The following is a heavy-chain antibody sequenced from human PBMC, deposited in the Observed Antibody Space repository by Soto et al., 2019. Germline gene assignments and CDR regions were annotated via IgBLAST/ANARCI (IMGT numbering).Heavy chain of an antibody. CDR1: GDNVSSNSAA. J-gene: IGHJ6*02. Sequence: SQTLSLTCAISGDNVSSNSAAWNWIRQYPSRGLEWLRRTYYRFKWYNDYAVSVKSRITINPDTSKNQFSLQLNSVTPEDTAVYYCARAMDRVVVVPAAAYYYYGMDVWGQGTTVTVSS. D-gene: IGHD2-2*01. V-gene: IGHV6-1*01. CDR3: ARAMDRVVVVPAAAYYYYGMDV. CDR2: TYYRFKWYN.